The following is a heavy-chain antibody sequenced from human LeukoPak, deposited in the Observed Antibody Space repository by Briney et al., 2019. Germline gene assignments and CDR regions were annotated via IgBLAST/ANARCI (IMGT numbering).Heavy chain of an antibody. CDR2: IYYSGST. D-gene: IGHD6-19*01. CDR3: ARDYSSGWYGPYYYGMDV. Sequence: SETLSLTCAVYGGSFSGYYWSWIRQHPGKGLEWIGYIYYSGSTYYNPSLKSRVTISVDTSKNQFSLKLSSVTAADTAVYYCARDYSSGWYGPYYYGMDVWGQGTTVTVSS. V-gene: IGHV4-31*11. J-gene: IGHJ6*02. CDR1: GGSFSGYY.